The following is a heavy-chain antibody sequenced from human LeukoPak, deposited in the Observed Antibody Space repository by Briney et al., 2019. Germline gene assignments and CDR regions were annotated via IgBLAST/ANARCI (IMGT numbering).Heavy chain of an antibody. J-gene: IGHJ4*02. D-gene: IGHD3-10*01. CDR1: GFTFRRYS. CDR2: IYHSGST. V-gene: IGHV4-34*01. CDR3: ARHGRRMVRGNYYFDY. Sequence: GSLRLSCAASGFTFRRYSMNWVRQPPGKGLEWIGEIYHSGSTYYNPSLKSRVTISVDTSKNQFSLKLTSVTAADTAVYYCARHGRRMVRGNYYFDYWGQGTLVTVSS.